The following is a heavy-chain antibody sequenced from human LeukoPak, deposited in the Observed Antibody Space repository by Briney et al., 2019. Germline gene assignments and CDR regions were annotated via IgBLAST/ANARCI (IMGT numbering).Heavy chain of an antibody. Sequence: GGSLRLSCAASGFTFSSYGMPWVRQAPGKGLEWVAVISYDGSNKYYADSVKGRFTISRDNSKNTLYLQMNSLRAEDTAVYYCAKGDDSSGYIFDYWGQGTLVTVSS. CDR1: GFTFSSYG. CDR3: AKGDDSSGYIFDY. J-gene: IGHJ4*02. CDR2: ISYDGSNK. D-gene: IGHD3-22*01. V-gene: IGHV3-30*18.